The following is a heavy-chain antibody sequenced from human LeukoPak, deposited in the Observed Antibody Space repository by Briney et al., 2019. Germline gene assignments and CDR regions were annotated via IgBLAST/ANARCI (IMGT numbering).Heavy chain of an antibody. CDR2: IYYSGST. J-gene: IGHJ3*02. Sequence: SETLSLTCTVSGDSISSYYWSWIRQSPGMGLEWIGYIYYSGSTNYNPSLKSRVTISVDTSKNQFSLKLSSVTAADTAVYYCARSGSWGAFDIWGQGTMVTVSS. D-gene: IGHD7-27*01. CDR1: GDSISSYY. V-gene: IGHV4-59*01. CDR3: ARSGSWGAFDI.